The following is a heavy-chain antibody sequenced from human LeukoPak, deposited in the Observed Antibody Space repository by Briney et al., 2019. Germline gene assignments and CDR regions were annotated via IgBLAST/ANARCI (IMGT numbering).Heavy chain of an antibody. CDR3: ARDLDSYGYFDY. D-gene: IGHD5-18*01. CDR1: GYTFTSYG. Sequence: ASVKVSCKASGYTFTSYGISWVRQAPGQGLEWMGWISAYNGNTNYAQELQGRVTMTTDTSTSTAYMELRSLRSDDTAVYYCARDLDSYGYFDYWGQGTLVTVSS. V-gene: IGHV1-18*01. CDR2: ISAYNGNT. J-gene: IGHJ4*02.